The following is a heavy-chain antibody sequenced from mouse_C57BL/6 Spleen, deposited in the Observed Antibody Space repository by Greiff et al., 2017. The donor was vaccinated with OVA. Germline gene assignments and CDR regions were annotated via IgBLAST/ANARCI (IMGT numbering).Heavy chain of an antibody. J-gene: IGHJ3*01. CDR1: GYTFTGYW. Sequence: QVQLQQSGAELMKPGASVKLSCKATGYTFTGYWIEWVKQRPGHGLEWIGEILPGSGSTNYTEKFKGKATFTAHTSSNTAYMQLSSLTTEDSASYYCARWYYSRFAYWGQGTLVTVSA. CDR2: ILPGSGST. D-gene: IGHD2-12*01. CDR3: ARWYYSRFAY. V-gene: IGHV1-9*01.